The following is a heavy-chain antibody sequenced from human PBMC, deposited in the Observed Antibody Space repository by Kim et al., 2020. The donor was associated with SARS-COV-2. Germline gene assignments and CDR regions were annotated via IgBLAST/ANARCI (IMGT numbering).Heavy chain of an antibody. J-gene: IGHJ6*02. V-gene: IGHV3-23*01. Sequence: GGSLRLSCAASGFTFSSYAMSWVRQAPGKGLEWVSAISGSGGSTYYADSVKGRFTISRDNSKNTLYLQMNSLRAEDTAVYYCAKDLAKQQLAPYYGLDVWGQGTTVTVSS. CDR3: AKDLAKQQLAPYYGLDV. D-gene: IGHD6-13*01. CDR1: GFTFSSYA. CDR2: ISGSGGST.